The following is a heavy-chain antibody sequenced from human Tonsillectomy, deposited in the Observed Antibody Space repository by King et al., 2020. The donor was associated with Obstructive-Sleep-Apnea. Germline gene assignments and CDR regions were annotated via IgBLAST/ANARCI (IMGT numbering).Heavy chain of an antibody. CDR1: GFTFSSYA. J-gene: IGHJ6*02. CDR2: VSGSGGST. D-gene: IGHD3-10*01. V-gene: IGHV3-23*04. CDR3: AKETMVGVGYGMDV. Sequence: VQLVESGGGLVQPGGSLRLSCAASGFTFSSYAMSWVRQAPGKGLEWVSVVSGSGGSTYYAASVKGRFTISRDNSKNTLYLQMNSLRAEDTAVYYCAKETMVGVGYGMDVWGQGTTVTVSS.